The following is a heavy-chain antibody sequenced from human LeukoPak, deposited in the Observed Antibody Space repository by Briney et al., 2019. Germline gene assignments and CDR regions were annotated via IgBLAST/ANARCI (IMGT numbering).Heavy chain of an antibody. D-gene: IGHD5-12*01. CDR3: ATEGDIGYGYAY. J-gene: IGHJ4*02. V-gene: IGHV3-7*01. Sequence: GGSLRLSCAASGFTFSSYWMSWVRQAPGRGLEWVANIKKDGSEKNHVDSVKGRFAISRDNAKNSLYLQMSSLRAEDTAVYYCATEGDIGYGYAYWGQGTLVSVSS. CDR2: IKKDGSEK. CDR1: GFTFSSYW.